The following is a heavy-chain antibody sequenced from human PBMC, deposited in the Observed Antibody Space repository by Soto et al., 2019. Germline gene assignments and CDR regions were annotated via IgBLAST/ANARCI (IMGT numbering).Heavy chain of an antibody. Sequence: QVQLVESGGGVVQPGRSLRLSCAASGFTFSSYGMHWVRQAPGKGLEWVAVISHDGSNKYYADSVKGRFTISRDNSKNTRYLQMNSLRAEDTAVYYCAKDQDVYSGGYFQHWGQGAVVTFSS. CDR1: GFTFSSYG. J-gene: IGHJ1*01. CDR3: AKDQDVYSGGYFQH. V-gene: IGHV3-30*18. D-gene: IGHD1-26*01. CDR2: ISHDGSNK.